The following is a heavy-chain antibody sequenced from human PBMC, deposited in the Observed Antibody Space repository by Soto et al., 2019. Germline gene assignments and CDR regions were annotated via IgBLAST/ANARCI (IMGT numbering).Heavy chain of an antibody. CDR2: INSDGSSI. J-gene: IGHJ4*02. V-gene: IGHV3-74*01. Sequence: EVQLVESGGGLVQPGGSLRLSCAASGFTFSNYWMHWVRQAPGKGLVWVSRINSDGSSISYADSVKGRFTISRDNAKNTLYLQLNSLRAEDMAVYSCARGGGDYGDYWGQGTLVTVSS. CDR3: ARGGGDYGDY. D-gene: IGHD3-16*01. CDR1: GFTFSNYW.